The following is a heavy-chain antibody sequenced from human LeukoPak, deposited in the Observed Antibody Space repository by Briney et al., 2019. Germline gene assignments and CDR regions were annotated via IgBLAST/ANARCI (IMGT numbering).Heavy chain of an antibody. CDR2: ISWNSVGV. J-gene: IGHJ3*01. V-gene: IGHV3-9*03. CDR1: GFNFGDFA. D-gene: IGHD2/OR15-2a*01. Sequence: SLRLSCAASGFNFGDFAMHWVRQAPGKGLEWVSAISWNSVGVFYADSVKGRFTISRDNAKNSLYLQMNSLSTEDMALYYCAKDYCNSASCKALDVWGHGTMVTVFS. CDR3: AKDYCNSASCKALDV.